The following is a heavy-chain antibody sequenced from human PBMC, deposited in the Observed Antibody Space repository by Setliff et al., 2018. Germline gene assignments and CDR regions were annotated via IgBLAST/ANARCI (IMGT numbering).Heavy chain of an antibody. Sequence: GSLRLSCAASGFTFSSHGMSWVRQAPAKGLEWVSTITSDGGTTWYADSVKGRFTIYRDNSKSILYLQMNSLRAEDTAVYYCAPHSRSSDWRALDYWGQGTLVTVSS. CDR2: ITSDGGTT. J-gene: IGHJ4*02. D-gene: IGHD2-2*01. CDR3: APHSRSSDWRALDY. V-gene: IGHV3-23*01. CDR1: GFTFSSHG.